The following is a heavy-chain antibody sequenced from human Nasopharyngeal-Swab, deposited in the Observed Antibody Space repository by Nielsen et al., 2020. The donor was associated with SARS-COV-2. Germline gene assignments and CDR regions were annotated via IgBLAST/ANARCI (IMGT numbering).Heavy chain of an antibody. Sequence: WIRQPPGKGLEWIGGIYHRGDTYYNPSLESRVTITVDTSNDLFSLQLRSVTAADTAVYFCVREYSGLSQWGQGILVTVSS. D-gene: IGHD6-25*01. CDR2: IYHRGDT. V-gene: IGHV4-39*02. CDR3: VREYSGLSQ. J-gene: IGHJ1*01.